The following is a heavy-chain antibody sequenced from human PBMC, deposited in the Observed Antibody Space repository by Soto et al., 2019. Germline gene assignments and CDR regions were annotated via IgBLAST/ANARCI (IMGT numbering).Heavy chain of an antibody. J-gene: IGHJ4*02. Sequence: SETLSLTCTVSDGSISTYYCNRIRQPAGKGLEWIGSMYFTGSTYYNPSLKSRVTMSVDTSQNQLSLKLTSVTAADTAVYYCARDLNYGLYYFDYWGQGTLVTVSS. CDR1: DGSISTYY. CDR3: ARDLNYGLYYFDY. V-gene: IGHV4-4*07. D-gene: IGHD3-10*01. CDR2: MYFTGST.